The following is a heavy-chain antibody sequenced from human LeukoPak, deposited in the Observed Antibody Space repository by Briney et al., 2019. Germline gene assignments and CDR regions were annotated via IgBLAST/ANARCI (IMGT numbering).Heavy chain of an antibody. CDR3: ARAKYYYYDMDV. J-gene: IGHJ6*02. V-gene: IGHV4-39*01. CDR2: IYYSGST. CDR1: GGPISSSSYY. Sequence: SETMSLTCTVSGGPISSSSYYWGWIRQPPGKGLEWIGSIYYSGSTYYNPSLKSRVTISVDTSKNQFSLKLSSVTAADTAVYYCARAKYYYYDMDVWGQGTTVTVSS.